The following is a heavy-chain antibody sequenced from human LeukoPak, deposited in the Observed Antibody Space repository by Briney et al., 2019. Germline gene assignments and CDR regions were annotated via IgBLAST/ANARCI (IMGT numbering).Heavy chain of an antibody. Sequence: PGGSLRLSCTASGFSLTNYEMNWVRQTPGKGLEWVSHISSGSNTEYYADSVRGRFTMARDNAKNSLFLQMNSLRAEDTAIYYCARDTVNGPFVISLDYWGQGALATVSS. CDR2: ISSGSNTE. CDR1: GFSLTNYE. D-gene: IGHD2-8*01. V-gene: IGHV3-48*03. J-gene: IGHJ4*02. CDR3: ARDTVNGPFVISLDY.